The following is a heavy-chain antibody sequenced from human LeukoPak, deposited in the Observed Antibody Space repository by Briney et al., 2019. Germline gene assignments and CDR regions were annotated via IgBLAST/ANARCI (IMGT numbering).Heavy chain of an antibody. CDR2: IYYSGST. Sequence: SETLSLTCTVSGGSISSSSYFWGWIRQPPGKGLEWIGSIYYSGSTYYNPSLKSRVTISVDTYKNQFFLKLSSVTAEDTAVYYCARHSVMVVTANFDYWGQGTLVTVSS. D-gene: IGHD2-21*02. CDR1: GGSISSSSYF. CDR3: ARHSVMVVTANFDY. V-gene: IGHV4-39*01. J-gene: IGHJ4*02.